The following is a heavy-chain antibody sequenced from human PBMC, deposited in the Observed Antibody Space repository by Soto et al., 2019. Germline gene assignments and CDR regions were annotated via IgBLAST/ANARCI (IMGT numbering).Heavy chain of an antibody. V-gene: IGHV4-59*01. CDR1: GGSISSYY. D-gene: IGHD4-17*01. J-gene: IGHJ6*02. CDR3: ARDSVSVTRRYYYYGMDV. Sequence: SETLSLTCTVSGGSISSYYWSWIRQPPGKGLEWIGYIYYSGSTNYNPSLKSRVTISVDTSKNQFSLKLSSVTAADTAVYYCARDSVSVTRRYYYYGMDVWGQGTTVTVSS. CDR2: IYYSGST.